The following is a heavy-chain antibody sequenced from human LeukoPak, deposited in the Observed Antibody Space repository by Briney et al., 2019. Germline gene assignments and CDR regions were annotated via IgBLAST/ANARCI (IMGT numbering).Heavy chain of an antibody. CDR2: IWNDGSNE. Sequence: PGRSLRLSCAASGXTFSSYGMHWVRQAPGKGLELVAIIWNDGSNEYYADSVKGRFTISRDNSKNTLYLQMNSLRAEDTAVYYCARDRERAADLGYWGQGTLVTVSS. CDR1: GXTFSSYG. D-gene: IGHD6-13*01. CDR3: ARDRERAADLGY. J-gene: IGHJ4*02. V-gene: IGHV3-33*01.